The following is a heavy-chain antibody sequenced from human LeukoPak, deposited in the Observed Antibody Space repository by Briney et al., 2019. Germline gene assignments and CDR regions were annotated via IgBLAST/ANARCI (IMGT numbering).Heavy chain of an antibody. CDR2: ISGSGGST. CDR3: ARDRVNDYGDYLDY. J-gene: IGHJ4*02. D-gene: IGHD3-16*01. Sequence: PGGSLRLSCAASGFTFSSYAMSWVRQAPGKGLEWVSAISGSGGSTYYADSVKGRFTISRDNSKNTLYLQMNSLRAEDTAAYYCARDRVNDYGDYLDYWGQGTLVTVSS. CDR1: GFTFSSYA. V-gene: IGHV3-23*01.